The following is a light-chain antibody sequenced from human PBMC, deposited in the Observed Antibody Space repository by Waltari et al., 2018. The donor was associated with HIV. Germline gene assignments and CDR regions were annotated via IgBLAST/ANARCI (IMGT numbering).Light chain of an antibody. V-gene: IGLV2-8*01. J-gene: IGLJ1*01. CDR3: SSYAGNNNYV. Sequence: QPALTQPPSASGSPGQSVTISCTGTSRDIGTYTYVPWYQQHPGRAPNLLIYEVNKRPAGFPDRFSGSKSANPASLTVSGLQVADEADYYCSSYAGNNNYVFGTGTRVTVL. CDR1: SRDIGTYTY. CDR2: EVN.